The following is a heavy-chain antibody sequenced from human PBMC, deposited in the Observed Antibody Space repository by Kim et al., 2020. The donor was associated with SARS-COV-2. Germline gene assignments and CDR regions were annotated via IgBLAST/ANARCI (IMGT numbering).Heavy chain of an antibody. J-gene: IGHJ4*02. D-gene: IGHD6-19*01. V-gene: IGHV4-4*02. CDR3: QLIAVAGTEDY. Sequence: NYHPSLKSRVTISVDKSKNQFSLKLSSVTAADTAVYYCQLIAVAGTEDYWGQGTLVTVSS.